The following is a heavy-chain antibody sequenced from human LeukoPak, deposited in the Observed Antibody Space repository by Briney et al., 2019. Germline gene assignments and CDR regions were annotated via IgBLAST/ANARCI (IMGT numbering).Heavy chain of an antibody. CDR1: GFTFSSYA. CDR2: MSYGGSNK. J-gene: IGHJ4*02. D-gene: IGHD3-9*01. V-gene: IGHV3-30*04. Sequence: PGGSLRLSCAASGFTFSSYAMHWVRQAPGKGLEWVAVMSYGGSNKYYADSVKGRFTISRDNSKNTLYLQMNSLRAEDTAVYYCAREIDEGNWGQGTLVTVSS. CDR3: AREIDEGN.